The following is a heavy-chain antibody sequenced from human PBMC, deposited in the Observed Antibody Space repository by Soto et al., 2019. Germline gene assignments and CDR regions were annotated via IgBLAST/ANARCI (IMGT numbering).Heavy chain of an antibody. Sequence: ASVKVSCKASGYTFTSYYMHWVRQAPGQGLEWMGIINPSGGSTSYAQKFQGRVTMTRDTSTSTVYMELSSLRSEDTAVYYCARERDHIVGATGFDYWGQGTLVTVSS. D-gene: IGHD1-26*01. CDR2: INPSGGST. J-gene: IGHJ4*02. V-gene: IGHV1-46*03. CDR1: GYTFTSYY. CDR3: ARERDHIVGATGFDY.